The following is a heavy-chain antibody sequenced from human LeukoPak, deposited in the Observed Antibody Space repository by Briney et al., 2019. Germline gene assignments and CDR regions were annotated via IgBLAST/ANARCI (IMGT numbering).Heavy chain of an antibody. J-gene: IGHJ4*02. V-gene: IGHV3-43D*03. Sequence: GGSLRLSCAASGFTFDDYAMHWVRQAPGKGLEWVSLITWDADSTYYADSVKGRFTISGDNAKNSLYLQMNSLRAEDTALYYCARDRYGDYAIDYWGQGTLVTVSS. D-gene: IGHD4-17*01. CDR1: GFTFDDYA. CDR2: ITWDADST. CDR3: ARDRYGDYAIDY.